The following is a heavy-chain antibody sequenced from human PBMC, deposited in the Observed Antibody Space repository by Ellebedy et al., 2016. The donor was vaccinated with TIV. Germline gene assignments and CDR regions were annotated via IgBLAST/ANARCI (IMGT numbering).Heavy chain of an antibody. CDR3: ARLQYQVQVDGFDY. V-gene: IGHV4-39*01. J-gene: IGHJ4*02. Sequence: MPSETLSLTCTVSGGSISSSSYYWGWIRQPPGKGLEWIGNIYYSGNTYYNPSLKSRVTISVDTSKNQFSLKLTSVTAADTAIYYCARLQYQVQVDGFDYWGQGTLVTVSS. CDR1: GGSISSSSYY. CDR2: IYYSGNT. D-gene: IGHD5-24*01.